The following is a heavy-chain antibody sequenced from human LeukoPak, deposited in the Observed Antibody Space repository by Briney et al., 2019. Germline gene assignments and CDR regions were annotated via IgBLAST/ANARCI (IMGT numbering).Heavy chain of an antibody. CDR2: IRASGGST. J-gene: IGHJ4*02. D-gene: IGHD3-10*01. CDR1: GFTFKNYA. Sequence: GGSLRLSCAASGFTFKNYAMNWIRQAPGKGLEWVSAIRASGGSTFIADSVKGRFIVSRDNSQNTLYLQVNSLRAEDTAVYYCAKGGDDYYGSGSHYPFDYWGQGILVTVSS. CDR3: AKGGDDYYGSGSHYPFDY. V-gene: IGHV3-23*01.